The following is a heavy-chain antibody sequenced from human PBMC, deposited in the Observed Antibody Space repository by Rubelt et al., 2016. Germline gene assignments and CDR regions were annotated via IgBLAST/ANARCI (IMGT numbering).Heavy chain of an antibody. Sequence: EVQLVESGGGLVQPGGSLRLSCAASGFTFSSYTMNWVRQAPGKGLEWVSYISYSSSTIYYADSVKGRFTISRDDAKNSLYLQMDSLRVEDTAVYYCGRDPAMATDYWGQGTLVTVSS. CDR3: GRDPAMATDY. CDR2: ISYSSSTI. J-gene: IGHJ4*02. CDR1: GFTFSSYT. D-gene: IGHD5-18*01. V-gene: IGHV3-48*04.